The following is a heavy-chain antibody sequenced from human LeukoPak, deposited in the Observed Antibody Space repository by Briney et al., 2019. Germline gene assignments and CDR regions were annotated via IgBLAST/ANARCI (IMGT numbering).Heavy chain of an antibody. Sequence: GGSLRLSCAASGFTFSTYGMHWVRQSPGKGLEWVAVISYDGSYKEYADSVKGRFTISSDNSKNTLYLQMNSLRAEDTAVYYCAKMLNTGHAHAALDYWGQGTLVTVSS. CDR2: ISYDGSYK. J-gene: IGHJ4*02. CDR1: GFTFSTYG. CDR3: AKMLNTGHAHAALDY. V-gene: IGHV3-30*18. D-gene: IGHD2-8*02.